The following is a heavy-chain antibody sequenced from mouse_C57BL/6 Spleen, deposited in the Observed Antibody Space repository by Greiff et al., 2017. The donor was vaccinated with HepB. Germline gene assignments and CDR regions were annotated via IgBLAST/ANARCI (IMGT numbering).Heavy chain of an antibody. J-gene: IGHJ3*01. Sequence: EVNVVESGGDLVKPGGSLKLSCAASGFTFSSYGMSWVRQTPDKRLEWVATISSGGSYTYYPDSVKGRFTISRDNAKNTLYLQMSSLKSEDTAMYYCARPSNGAWFAYWGQGTLVTVSA. CDR3: ARPSNGAWFAY. V-gene: IGHV5-6*01. D-gene: IGHD2-5*01. CDR2: ISSGGSYT. CDR1: GFTFSSYG.